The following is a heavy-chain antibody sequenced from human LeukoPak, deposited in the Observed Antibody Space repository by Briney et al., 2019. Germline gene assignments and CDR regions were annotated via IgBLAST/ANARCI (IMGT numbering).Heavy chain of an antibody. Sequence: ASVKVSCKVSGYTFTSYAMNWVRQAPGQGLEWMGWINTNTGNPTYAQGFTGRFVFSLDTSVSTAYLQISSLKAEDTAVYYCARAEDYYDSSGYYSVVYWGQGTLVTVSS. V-gene: IGHV7-4-1*02. D-gene: IGHD3-22*01. CDR2: INTNTGNP. CDR3: ARAEDYYDSSGYYSVVY. J-gene: IGHJ4*02. CDR1: GYTFTSYA.